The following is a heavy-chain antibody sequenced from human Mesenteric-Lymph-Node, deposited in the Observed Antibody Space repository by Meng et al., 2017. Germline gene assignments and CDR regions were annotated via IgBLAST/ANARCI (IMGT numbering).Heavy chain of an antibody. J-gene: IGHJ5*02. CDR3: ARRLIEYCSSTSCYSLNP. V-gene: IGHV4-34*01. D-gene: IGHD2-2*01. CDR2: INHSGST. Sequence: HLKWLAVGPFNPSATLSLTCDVYGGYFSCYYWSWIRQPPGKGLEWIGEINHSGSTNYNPSLKSRVTISVDTSKNQFSLKLSSVTAADTAVYYCARRLIEYCSSTSCYSLNPWGQGTLVTVSS. CDR1: GGYFSCYY.